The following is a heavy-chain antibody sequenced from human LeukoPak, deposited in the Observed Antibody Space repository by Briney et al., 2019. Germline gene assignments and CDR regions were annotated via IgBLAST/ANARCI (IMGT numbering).Heavy chain of an antibody. CDR1: GFTVSSNY. V-gene: IGHV3-53*01. CDR3: AREGGGMIDWYFDL. Sequence: SGGSLRLSCAASGFTVSSNYMSWVRQAPGKGLEWVSVIYSGGSTYYADSVKGRFTISRDNSKNTLYLQMNSLRAEDTAVYYCAREGGGMIDWYFDLWGRGTLVTVSS. D-gene: IGHD3-22*01. CDR2: IYSGGST. J-gene: IGHJ2*01.